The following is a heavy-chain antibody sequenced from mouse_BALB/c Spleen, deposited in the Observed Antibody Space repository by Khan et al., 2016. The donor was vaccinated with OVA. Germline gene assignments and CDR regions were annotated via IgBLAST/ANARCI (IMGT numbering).Heavy chain of an antibody. CDR1: GFSLTSYG. J-gene: IGHJ1*01. D-gene: IGHD2-1*01. CDR3: ARYYGNYGGYFDV. Sequence: QMQLEESGPAMVAPSQSLSITCTVSGFSLTSYGVHWVRQPPGKGLEWLGVIWAGGSTNYNSALMSRLSISKDNSKSQVFLKMNSLQTDDTAMYYCARYYGNYGGYFDVWGAGTTVTVSS. V-gene: IGHV2-9*02. CDR2: IWAGGST.